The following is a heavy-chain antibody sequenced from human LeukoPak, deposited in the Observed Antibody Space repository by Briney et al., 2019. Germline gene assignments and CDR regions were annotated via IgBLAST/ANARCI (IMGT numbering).Heavy chain of an antibody. J-gene: IGHJ4*02. CDR1: GFTFSSYS. CDR2: ISSSSSYI. V-gene: IGHV3-21*04. Sequence: PGGSLRLSCAASGFTFSSYSMNWVRQAPGKGLEWVSSISSSSSYIYYADSVKGRFTISRDNSKHTLYLQMNSLRAEDTAVYYCSKWKAIVLVPAARSPIDYWGQGTLVTVSS. CDR3: SKWKAIVLVPAARSPIDY. D-gene: IGHD2-2*01.